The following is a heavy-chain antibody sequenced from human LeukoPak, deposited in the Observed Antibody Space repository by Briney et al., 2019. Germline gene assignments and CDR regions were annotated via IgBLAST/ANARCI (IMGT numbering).Heavy chain of an antibody. J-gene: IGHJ6*04. CDR1: GFTFSSYS. Sequence: GGSLRLSCAASGFTFSSYSMNWVRQAPGKGLEWVSSISSRSSYIYYADSVKGRFTISRDNAKNSLYLQMNSLRAEDTAVYYCARDRIVVVPAAMRGYYGMDVWGKGTTVTVSS. CDR2: ISSRSSYI. D-gene: IGHD2-2*01. V-gene: IGHV3-21*01. CDR3: ARDRIVVVPAAMRGYYGMDV.